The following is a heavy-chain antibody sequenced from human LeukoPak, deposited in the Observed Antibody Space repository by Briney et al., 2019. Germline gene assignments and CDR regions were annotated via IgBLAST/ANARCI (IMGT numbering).Heavy chain of an antibody. Sequence: LRLSCLASVSTFGVYAMGGVRQAPGKGLEWVSTISSGGANTYYADSVTGRFTISRDNPKNTLSLQMNSLRAEDTAICYCAKYSSRYFDYWGQGTLVTVPS. V-gene: IGHV3-23*01. CDR3: AKYSSRYFDY. CDR2: ISSGGANT. D-gene: IGHD6-13*01. J-gene: IGHJ4*02. CDR1: VSTFGVYA.